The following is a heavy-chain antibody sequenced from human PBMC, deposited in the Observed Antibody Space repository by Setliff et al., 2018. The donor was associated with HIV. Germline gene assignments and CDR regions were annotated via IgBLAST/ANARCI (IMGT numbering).Heavy chain of an antibody. CDR1: GYTFTSCG. Sequence: SVKVSCKASGYTFTSCGISWVRQAPGQGLEWMGGIIPILGTTNYAQKFQGRVTITTDESTSTASMELTGLSSEYTAGYYCARDFCRDCSSISCPGLFDPWGQGTLVTVSS. CDR2: IIPILGTT. J-gene: IGHJ5*02. V-gene: IGHV1-69*05. CDR3: ARDFCRDCSSISCPGLFDP. D-gene: IGHD2-2*01.